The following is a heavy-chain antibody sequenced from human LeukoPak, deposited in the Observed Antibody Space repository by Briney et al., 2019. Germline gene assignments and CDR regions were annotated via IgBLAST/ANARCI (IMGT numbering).Heavy chain of an antibody. CDR1: GGSLSSSSYY. D-gene: IGHD2-15*01. CDR3: ARSVEGYCSGGSCYSYYYYMDV. V-gene: IGHV4-39*07. Sequence: SETLSLTCTVSGGSLSSSSYYWGWLRQPPGKGLEWFGSIYYSGSTYYNPSLKSRVTISVDTSKNQFSLKLSSVTAADTAVYYCARSVEGYCSGGSCYSYYYYMDVWGKGTTVTVSS. J-gene: IGHJ6*03. CDR2: IYYSGST.